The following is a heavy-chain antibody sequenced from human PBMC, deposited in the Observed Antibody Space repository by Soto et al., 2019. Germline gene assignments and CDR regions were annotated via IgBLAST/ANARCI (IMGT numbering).Heavy chain of an antibody. D-gene: IGHD6-19*01. Sequence: QVQLVQSGAEVKKPGASVKVSCKASGYTFTSYGISWVRQAPGQGLEWMGWISGYNGNINYAQKLQGRVTMTTDTPTSAAYMEPRSRRSDANAVYYCARGKDSSGWQKGGAYYYYYGMDVWGQGTTVTVSS. CDR2: ISGYNGNI. CDR1: GYTFTSYG. J-gene: IGHJ6*02. CDR3: ARGKDSSGWQKGGAYYYYYGMDV. V-gene: IGHV1-18*01.